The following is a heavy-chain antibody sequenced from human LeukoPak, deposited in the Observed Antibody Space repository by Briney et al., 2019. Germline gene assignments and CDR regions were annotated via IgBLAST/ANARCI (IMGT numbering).Heavy chain of an antibody. CDR1: GFTFSSYA. J-gene: IGHJ4*02. V-gene: IGHV3-23*01. Sequence: PGGSLRLSCAASGFTFSSYAMSWVRQAPGKGLEWVSAISGSGGSTYYADSVKGRFTISRDNSKNTLYLQMNSLRAEDTAVYYCARGDSSSRGAYFDYWGQGTLVTVSS. CDR3: ARGDSSSRGAYFDY. D-gene: IGHD6-13*01. CDR2: ISGSGGST.